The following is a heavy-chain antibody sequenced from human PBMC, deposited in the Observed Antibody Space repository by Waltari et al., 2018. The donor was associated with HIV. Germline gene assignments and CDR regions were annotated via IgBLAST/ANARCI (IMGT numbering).Heavy chain of an antibody. CDR3: AKGDCNSPSCPFDF. CDR2: ISGSGNST. CDR1: GFIFSCDA. Sequence: EVQLLESGGGLIEPGGSLRLPCVGSGFIFSCDALIWVRRAPGKGLEWVSGISGSGNSTYYAGSVKGRFIISRDNSKNTVFLQMNSLRAEDTAVYYCAKGDCNSPSCPFDFWGQVTLVTVSS. V-gene: IGHV3-23*01. D-gene: IGHD2-2*01. J-gene: IGHJ4*02.